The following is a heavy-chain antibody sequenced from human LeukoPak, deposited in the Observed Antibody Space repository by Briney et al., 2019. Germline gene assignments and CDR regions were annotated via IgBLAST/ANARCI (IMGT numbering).Heavy chain of an antibody. CDR1: GFTFSSYW. D-gene: IGHD2-15*01. J-gene: IGHJ4*02. V-gene: IGHV3-23*01. CDR3: AKDYCRGGNCPLPFFDS. Sequence: GGSLRLSCAASGFTFSSYWMSWVRQAPGEGLEWVAGIIDVGGTYYADSVKGRFTISRDSPKNTVYLQMNSLRAEDTATYYCAKDYCRGGNCPLPFFDSWGQGTLVTVSS. CDR2: IIDVGGT.